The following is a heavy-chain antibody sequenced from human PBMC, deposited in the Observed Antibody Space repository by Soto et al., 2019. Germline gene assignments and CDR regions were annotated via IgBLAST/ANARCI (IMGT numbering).Heavy chain of an antibody. V-gene: IGHV2-5*02. CDR2: IYWDDGK. J-gene: IGHJ4*02. Sequence: QITLKESGPTLVKPPQTLTLTCTFSGFSLSTSGVGVGWIRQPPGKALEWLALIYWDDGKRYSPSLKGTLTITKDTSKTQVVPTMTNMEPVDTATYYCAHSGIAAAVVYWGQGTLVAVSS. D-gene: IGHD6-13*01. CDR3: AHSGIAAAVVY. CDR1: GFSLSTSGVG.